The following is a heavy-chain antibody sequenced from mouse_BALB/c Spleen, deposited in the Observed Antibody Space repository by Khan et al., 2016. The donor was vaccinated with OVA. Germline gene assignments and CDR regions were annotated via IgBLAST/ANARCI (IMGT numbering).Heavy chain of an antibody. Sequence: QVQLQQPGIELVRPGASVKLSCKASGYTFTNYWINWVKQRPGQGLEWIGHIYPSDSYTNYNQKFKDKATLTLDKSSSTAYMQLSSPTSEDSAVYDGTREGVGGASFAYWGQGTLVTVSA. CDR2: IYPSDSYT. V-gene: IGHV1-69*02. CDR1: GYTFTNYW. D-gene: IGHD3-1*01. CDR3: TREGVGGASFAY. J-gene: IGHJ3*01.